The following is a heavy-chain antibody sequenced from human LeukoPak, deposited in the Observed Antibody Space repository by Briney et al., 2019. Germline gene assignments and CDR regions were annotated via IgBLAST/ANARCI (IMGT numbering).Heavy chain of an antibody. J-gene: IGHJ4*02. Sequence: SETLSLTCSVSGGSIRNYYWSWIRQPPGKGLEWIGYVYNSVNTNYNLSLKSRVTMSVDTSKNQFSLKLSSVTAADTAVYYCAGEWYYYGSGSSTTLDYWGQGTLVTVSS. CDR3: AGEWYYYGSGSSTTLDY. CDR1: GGSIRNYY. CDR2: VYNSVNT. D-gene: IGHD3-10*01. V-gene: IGHV4-59*12.